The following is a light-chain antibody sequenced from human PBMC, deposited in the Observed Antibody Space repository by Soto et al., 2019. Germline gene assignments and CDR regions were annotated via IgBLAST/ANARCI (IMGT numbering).Light chain of an antibody. CDR1: RSVLYSSNNKNY. CDR3: QQYYSNPWT. Sequence: DIVMTQSPDSLAVSLREGATINCMSSRSVLYSSNNKNYLAWYQQKTGQTPKMLIYWASTRESGVPDRFSGSGSGTDFTLTISRLQAADVSVYYCQQYYSNPWTFGQGTKVDIK. J-gene: IGKJ1*01. CDR2: WAS. V-gene: IGKV4-1*01.